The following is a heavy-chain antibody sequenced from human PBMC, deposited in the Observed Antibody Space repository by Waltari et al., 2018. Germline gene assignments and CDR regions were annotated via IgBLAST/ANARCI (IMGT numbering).Heavy chain of an antibody. D-gene: IGHD2-2*01. CDR2: INHSGST. CDR3: ARVAYCSSTSCSRPYYFDY. Sequence: QVQLQQWGAGLLKPSETLSLTCAVYGGSFSGYYWSWIRQPPGKGLEWIGEINHSGSTNYNPSLKSRVTISVDTSKNQFSLKLSSVTAADTAVYCCARVAYCSSTSCSRPYYFDYWGQGTLVTVSS. V-gene: IGHV4-34*01. J-gene: IGHJ4*02. CDR1: GGSFSGYY.